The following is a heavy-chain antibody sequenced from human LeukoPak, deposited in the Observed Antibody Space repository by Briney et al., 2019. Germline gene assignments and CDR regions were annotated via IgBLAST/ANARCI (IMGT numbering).Heavy chain of an antibody. Sequence: PGGSLRLSCAASGFTFSDYYMSWVRQAPGKGLEWVSTITGSGGSTYYADSVKGRFTISRDNSKNTLYLQMNSLRAEDTAVYYCAKSAGGNVYDAFDIWGQGTMVTVSS. J-gene: IGHJ3*02. CDR1: GFTFSDYY. CDR2: ITGSGGST. V-gene: IGHV3-23*01. D-gene: IGHD6-13*01. CDR3: AKSAGGNVYDAFDI.